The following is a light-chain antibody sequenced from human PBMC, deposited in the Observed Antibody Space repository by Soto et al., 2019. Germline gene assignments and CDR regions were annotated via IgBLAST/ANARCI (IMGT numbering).Light chain of an antibody. V-gene: IGKV3-20*01. CDR2: GAS. CDR1: QSVSSSY. CDR3: QQYGRT. J-gene: IGKJ1*01. Sequence: EIVWTQSPGTLSLSPGERATLSCRASQSVSSSYLAWYQQKPGQAPRLLIYGASSRATGIPDRFSGSGSGTDFTLTISRLEPEDFAVYHCQQYGRTFGQGTKVEIK.